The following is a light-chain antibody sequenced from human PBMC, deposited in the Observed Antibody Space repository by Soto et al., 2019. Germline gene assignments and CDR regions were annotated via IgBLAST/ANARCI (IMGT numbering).Light chain of an antibody. Sequence: DIVMTQSPDSLAVSLGERATINYKSSQSVLYSSNNKNYLAWYQQKPGQPPILLIYWASTRESGVPDRFSGSGSGTDFTLTISSLQAEDVAVYYCQQYYSTPVTFGQGTKLELK. V-gene: IGKV4-1*01. CDR1: QSVLYSSNNKNY. CDR2: WAS. J-gene: IGKJ2*01. CDR3: QQYYSTPVT.